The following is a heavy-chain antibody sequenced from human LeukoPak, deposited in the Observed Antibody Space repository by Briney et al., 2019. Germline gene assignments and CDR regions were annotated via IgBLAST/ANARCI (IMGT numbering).Heavy chain of an antibody. Sequence: PSETLSLTCTVPGGSISSYYWSWIRQPPGKGLEWIGYIYYSGCTNYNPSLKSRVTISVDTSKNQFSLKLSSVTAADTAVYYCARILYYYDSSGYRHDAFDIWGQGTMVTVSS. CDR3: ARILYYYDSSGYRHDAFDI. CDR1: GGSISSYY. V-gene: IGHV4-59*12. J-gene: IGHJ3*02. CDR2: IYYSGCT. D-gene: IGHD3-22*01.